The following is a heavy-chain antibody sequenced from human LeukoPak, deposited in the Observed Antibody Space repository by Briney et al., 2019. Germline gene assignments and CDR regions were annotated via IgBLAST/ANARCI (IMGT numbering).Heavy chain of an antibody. Sequence: ASVKVSCKASGYTFTSYYMHWVRQAPGQGLEWMGWINPNSGGTNYAQKFQGRVTMTRDTSISTAYMELSRLRSDDTAVYYCARTYYYDSRIGAFDIWGQGTMVTVSS. J-gene: IGHJ3*02. CDR1: GYTFTSYY. D-gene: IGHD3-22*01. V-gene: IGHV1-2*02. CDR2: INPNSGGT. CDR3: ARTYYYDSRIGAFDI.